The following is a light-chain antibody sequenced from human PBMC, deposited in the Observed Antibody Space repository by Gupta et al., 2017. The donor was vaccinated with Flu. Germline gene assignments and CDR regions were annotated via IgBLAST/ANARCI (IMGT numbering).Light chain of an antibody. V-gene: IGKV4-1*01. Sequence: DIVMTQSPDSLAVSLGARATINCKSSQNIFYNSNNNNYLAWYQQKPGQPPKLLIYWASTRESGVPDRFSGSGSGTDFTLTISSLQAEDVAVYYCQQYYSSPITFGQGTRVEIK. J-gene: IGKJ5*01. CDR3: QQYYSSPIT. CDR1: QNIFYNSNNNNY. CDR2: WAS.